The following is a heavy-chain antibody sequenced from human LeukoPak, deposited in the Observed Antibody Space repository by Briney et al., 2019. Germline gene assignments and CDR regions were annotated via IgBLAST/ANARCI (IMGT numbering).Heavy chain of an antibody. CDR2: IKSKADGGIT. Sequence: GGSLRLSCAASGFTFSDYYMSWIRQAPGKGLEWVGRIKSKADGGITEYAAPVKGRFTISRDDSKNTLYLQLNSLKTEDTAVYYCTTMNHYGDNAWGQGTLVTVSS. CDR3: TTMNHYGDNA. D-gene: IGHD4-17*01. CDR1: GFTFSDYY. J-gene: IGHJ4*02. V-gene: IGHV3-15*05.